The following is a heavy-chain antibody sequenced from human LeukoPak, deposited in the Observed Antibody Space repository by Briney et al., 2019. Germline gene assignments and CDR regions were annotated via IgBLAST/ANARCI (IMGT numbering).Heavy chain of an antibody. D-gene: IGHD6-19*01. CDR2: IYPGDSDT. CDR1: GYSFTSYW. CDR3: ARHSVAGPPPFDY. Sequence: SGESLKSSCKGSGYSFTSYWIGWVRQMPGKGLEWMGIIYPGDSDTKYSPSFQGQVTISADKSITTAYLQWSSLKASDTAMHYCARHSVAGPPPFDYWGQGTLVTVSS. J-gene: IGHJ4*02. V-gene: IGHV5-51*01.